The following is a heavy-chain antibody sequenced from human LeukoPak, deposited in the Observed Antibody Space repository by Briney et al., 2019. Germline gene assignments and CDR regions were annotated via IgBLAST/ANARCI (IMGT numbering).Heavy chain of an antibody. D-gene: IGHD1-14*01. J-gene: IGHJ4*02. CDR2: IKRKSDGGTT. CDR3: TTELDVRPNHY. Sequence: GGSLRLSCAASGLTFSNAWMSWVRQAPGKGLEWVGRIKRKSDGGTTDYAAPVKGRFTISRDDSKDTLYLQMNSLKSEDTAVYYCTTELDVRPNHYWGQGTLVTVSS. CDR1: GLTFSNAW. V-gene: IGHV3-15*01.